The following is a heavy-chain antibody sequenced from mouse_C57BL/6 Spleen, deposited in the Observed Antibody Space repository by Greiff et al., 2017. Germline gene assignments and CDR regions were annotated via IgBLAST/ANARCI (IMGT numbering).Heavy chain of an antibody. CDR2: IRSKSNNYST. D-gene: IGHD2-4*01. Sequence: DVQLVESGGGLVQPKGSLKLSCAASGFSFNTYAMNWVRQAPGKGLEWVARIRSKSNNYSTYYADSVKDRFTISRDDSESMLYLQMNNLKTEDTAMYYFVIHNYDYDVYWGQGTLVTVSA. CDR1: GFSFNTYA. CDR3: VIHNYDYDVY. V-gene: IGHV10-1*01. J-gene: IGHJ3*01.